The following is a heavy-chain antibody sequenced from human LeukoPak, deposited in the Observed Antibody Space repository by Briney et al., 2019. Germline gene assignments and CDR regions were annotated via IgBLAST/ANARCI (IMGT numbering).Heavy chain of an antibody. CDR3: AKDGYVSWAYQLSHFDY. V-gene: IGHV3-23*01. CDR2: ISNSGGST. Sequence: QPGGSLRLSCAASAFTFSSYTMSWVRQAPGKGLEWVSAISNSGGSTYYADSVEGRFTISRDNSKNTLYLQMNSLRAEDTAVYYCAKDGYVSWAYQLSHFDYWGQGTLVTVSS. D-gene: IGHD2-2*03. CDR1: AFTFSSYT. J-gene: IGHJ4*02.